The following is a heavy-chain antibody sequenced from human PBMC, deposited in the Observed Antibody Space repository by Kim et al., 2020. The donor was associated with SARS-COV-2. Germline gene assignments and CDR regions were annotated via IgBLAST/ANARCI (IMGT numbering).Heavy chain of an antibody. D-gene: IGHD3-16*02. V-gene: IGHV3-49*04. Sequence: GGSLRLSCTASGFTFGDYAMSWVRQAPGKGLEWVGFIRSKAYGGTTEYAASVKGRFTISRDDSKSIAYLQMNSLKTEDTAVYYCTREGGRMITFGGVIAYYYYYGMDVWGQGTTVTVSS. CDR1: GFTFGDYA. CDR3: TREGGRMITFGGVIAYYYYYGMDV. J-gene: IGHJ6*02. CDR2: IRSKAYGGTT.